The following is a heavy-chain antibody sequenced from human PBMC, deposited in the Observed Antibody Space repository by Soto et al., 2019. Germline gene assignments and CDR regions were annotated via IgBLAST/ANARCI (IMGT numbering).Heavy chain of an antibody. J-gene: IGHJ5*02. CDR3: GRGYSDFWSGYTYLWWLEH. D-gene: IGHD3-3*01. CDR1: GYSFINYY. V-gene: IGHV1-46*01. Sequence: ASVKVSSKASGYSFINYYIHWVRQAPGQEIERMRIFNPTSGSTNYAQKFQGRVTLTMDTSTRTVYMVLSSVTAADTAVYYCGRGYSDFWSGYTYLWWLEHGGQGTLVTVSS. CDR2: FNPTSGST.